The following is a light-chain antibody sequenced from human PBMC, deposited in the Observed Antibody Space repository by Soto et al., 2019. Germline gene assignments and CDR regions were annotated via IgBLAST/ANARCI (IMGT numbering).Light chain of an antibody. V-gene: IGKV1-33*01. CDR1: QNITNN. CDR2: HAS. J-gene: IGKJ1*01. CDR3: QQYNTYPWT. Sequence: DIQITQSPSSLSASIGYIFTITFQASQNITNNLSWYQQKPGKAPNLLIYHASKLAKGVTSRFSGSGSGTAFSLTISSLQPDDFATYYCQQYNTYPWTFGQGTKVDIK.